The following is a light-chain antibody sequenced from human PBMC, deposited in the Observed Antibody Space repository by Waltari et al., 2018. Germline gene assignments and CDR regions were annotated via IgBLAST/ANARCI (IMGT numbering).Light chain of an antibody. J-gene: IGKJ1*01. CDR2: DAS. CDR3: QQYHNWPPWT. CDR1: HSINTN. Sequence: MTQSPDTLSASPGARITLSCRASHSINTNLAWYQRKPGQAPRLLISDASTRAAGVPARFSGSGSGTEFTLTISSLQSEDFALYYCQQYHNWPPWTFGQGTKVEIK. V-gene: IGKV3-15*01.